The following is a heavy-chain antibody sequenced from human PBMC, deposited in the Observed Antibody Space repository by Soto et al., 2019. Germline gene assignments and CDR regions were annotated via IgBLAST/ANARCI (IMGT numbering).Heavy chain of an antibody. CDR1: GFTFSSHA. D-gene: IGHD6-19*01. V-gene: IGHV3-23*01. CDR2: ISGSGGST. Sequence: PGGALRLSCAASGFTFSSHAMSWVRQAPGKGLERVSAISGSGGSTYYADSVKGRFTISRDNSKNTLYLQMNSLRAEDTAVYYCARKYSSGWYHFDYWGQGTPVTVSS. CDR3: ARKYSSGWYHFDY. J-gene: IGHJ4*02.